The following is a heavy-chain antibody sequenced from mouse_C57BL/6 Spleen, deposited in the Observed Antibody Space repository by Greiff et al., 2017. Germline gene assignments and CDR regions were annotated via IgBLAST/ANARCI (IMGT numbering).Heavy chain of an antibody. CDR3: SRGYYGNYTTYYYAIDY. J-gene: IGHJ4*01. CDR1: GYTFTSYW. CDR2: IDPNSGGT. D-gene: IGHD2-1*01. Sequence: QVHVKQPGAELVKPGASVKLSCKASGYTFTSYWMHWVKQRPGRGLEWIGRIDPNSGGTKYNEKFKSKATLTVDKPSSTAYMQLSCLTSEDSAVDDCSRGYYGNYTTYYYAIDYWGQGTSVTVSS. V-gene: IGHV1-72*01.